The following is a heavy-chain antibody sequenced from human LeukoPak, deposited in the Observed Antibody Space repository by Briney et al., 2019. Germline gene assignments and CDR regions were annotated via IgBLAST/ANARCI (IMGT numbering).Heavy chain of an antibody. CDR3: ARDGGRDGYNWVDY. J-gene: IGHJ4*02. V-gene: IGHV1-8*03. CDR1: GGTFTSYD. D-gene: IGHD5-24*01. Sequence: GSSVKVSCKASGGTFTSYDINWVRQATGQGLEWMGWMNPNSGNTGYAQKFQGRVTITRNTSISTAYMELSSLRSEDTAVYYCARDGGRDGYNWVDYWGQGTLVTVSS. CDR2: MNPNSGNT.